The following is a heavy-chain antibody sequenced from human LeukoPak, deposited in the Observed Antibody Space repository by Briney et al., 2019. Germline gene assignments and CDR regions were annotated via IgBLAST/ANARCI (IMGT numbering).Heavy chain of an antibody. CDR2: INHSGST. V-gene: IGHV4-39*07. CDR1: GGSISSISYY. D-gene: IGHD5-12*01. Sequence: SETLSLTCTVTGGSISSISYYWGWIRRSPGKGLEWIGEINHSGSTNYNPSLKSRVTISVDTSKNQFSLKLSSVTAADTAVYYCARLIRSGYDVLHGYCYYYYMDVWGKGTTVTVSS. J-gene: IGHJ6*03. CDR3: ARLIRSGYDVLHGYCYYYYMDV.